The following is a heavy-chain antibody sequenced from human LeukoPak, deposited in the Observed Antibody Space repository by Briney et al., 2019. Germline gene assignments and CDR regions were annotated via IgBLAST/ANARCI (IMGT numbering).Heavy chain of an antibody. V-gene: IGHV3-30*03. CDR1: GFTFSNYG. J-gene: IGHJ4*02. Sequence: GGSLRLSCAASGFTFSNYGIHWVRQAPGKGLEWVAVISYDGSNKYYADSVKGRFTISRDNSKNTLYLQMNSLRAEDTAVYYCASFSRGYGYGYGFYWGQGTLVTVSS. CDR2: ISYDGSNK. CDR3: ASFSRGYGYGYGFY. D-gene: IGHD5-18*01.